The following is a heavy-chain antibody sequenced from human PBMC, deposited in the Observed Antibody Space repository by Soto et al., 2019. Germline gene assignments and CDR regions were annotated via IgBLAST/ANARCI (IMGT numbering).Heavy chain of an antibody. CDR2: MNPNSGNT. V-gene: IGHV1-8*01. Sequence: GASVKVSCKASGYTFTSYDINWVRQATGQGLEWMGWMNPNSGNTGYAQKFHGRVTMTSNTSISTAYMDLSSLRSEDTAVYYCARVWYSSGWYLLYWGQGTLVTVSS. J-gene: IGHJ4*02. D-gene: IGHD6-19*01. CDR3: ARVWYSSGWYLLY. CDR1: GYTFTSYD.